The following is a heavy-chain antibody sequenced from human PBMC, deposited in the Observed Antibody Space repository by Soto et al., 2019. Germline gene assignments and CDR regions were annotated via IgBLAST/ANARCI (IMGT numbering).Heavy chain of an antibody. D-gene: IGHD6-6*01. V-gene: IGHV3-23*01. CDR2: ISGTGSST. CDR1: GFIFSNYA. Sequence: PGGSLRLSCAVSGFIFSNYAMSWVRQAPGKGLEWVSAISGTGSSTYYADSVKGRFTISRDNSKNTLYLQMNSLRAEDTAVYYCAKVFGSSYIEDYWGQGTVVTVSS. J-gene: IGHJ4*02. CDR3: AKVFGSSYIEDY.